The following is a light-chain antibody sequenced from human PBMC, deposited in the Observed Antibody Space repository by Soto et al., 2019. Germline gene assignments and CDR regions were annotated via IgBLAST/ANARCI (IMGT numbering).Light chain of an antibody. J-gene: IGKJ5*01. Sequence: EVVLTQSTGTLSLSPGGRATLSCRASQSVGNSFVAWYQQKPGQPPRLLIYDTSKRATGIPDRFSGSVSGTDFTLSISRVEPEDFAVFYCQQYGTSEIIFGQGTRLEI. CDR2: DTS. V-gene: IGKV3-20*01. CDR3: QQYGTSEII. CDR1: QSVGNSF.